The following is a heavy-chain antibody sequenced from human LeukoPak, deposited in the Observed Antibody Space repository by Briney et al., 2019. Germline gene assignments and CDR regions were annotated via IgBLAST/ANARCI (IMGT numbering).Heavy chain of an antibody. J-gene: IGHJ4*02. CDR2: INPSGGST. V-gene: IGHV1-46*01. CDR3: ARDSGWLQLAFYFDY. D-gene: IGHD5-24*01. Sequence: GSVQVSCKASGYTFTSYYMHWVRQAPGQGLEWMGIINPSGGSTSYAQKFQGRVTMTRDTSTSTVYMELSSLRSEDTAVYYCARDSGWLQLAFYFDYWGQGTLVTVSS. CDR1: GYTFTSYY.